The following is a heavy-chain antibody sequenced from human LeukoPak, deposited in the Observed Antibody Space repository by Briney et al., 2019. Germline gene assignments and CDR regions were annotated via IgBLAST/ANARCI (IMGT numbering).Heavy chain of an antibody. Sequence: PSETLSLTCTVSGGSISSYYWSWIRQPPGKGLEWIGYIYYSGSTNYNPSLKSRVTISVDTSKNQFSLKLSSVTAADTAVYYCARGSSGWLSVQVWFDPWGQGTLVTVSS. CDR2: IYYSGST. D-gene: IGHD6-19*01. CDR1: GGSISSYY. V-gene: IGHV4-59*01. J-gene: IGHJ5*02. CDR3: ARGSSGWLSVQVWFDP.